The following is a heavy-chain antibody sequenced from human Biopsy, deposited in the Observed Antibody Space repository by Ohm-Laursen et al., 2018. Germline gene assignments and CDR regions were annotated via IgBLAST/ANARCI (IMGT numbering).Heavy chain of an antibody. D-gene: IGHD6-13*01. Sequence: GTLSLTCTVYGATFSDYYWNWIRQPPGKGLEWVGYIYYSGSTNYNPSLKSRVTISVDTSKNQFSLKLYSVTAADTAVYYCARVPPPGIGAAYQGRFLYGMDVWGQGTTVSVSS. CDR3: ARVPPPGIGAAYQGRFLYGMDV. CDR1: GATFSDYY. CDR2: IYYSGST. V-gene: IGHV4-59*01. J-gene: IGHJ6*02.